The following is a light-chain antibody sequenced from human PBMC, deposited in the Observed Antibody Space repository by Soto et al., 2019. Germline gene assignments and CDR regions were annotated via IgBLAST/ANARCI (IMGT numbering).Light chain of an antibody. CDR2: GAS. CDR1: QSVSDN. J-gene: IGKJ1*01. V-gene: IGKV3-15*01. Sequence: EIVMTQSPAAPSVSPGERATLSCRASQSVSDNLAWYQQKLGQAPRLLIYGASTRAAGFPARFSGSGSGTEFTLTISSLQSEDFAVYYCQQYYNWPRTFGQGTKVEIK. CDR3: QQYYNWPRT.